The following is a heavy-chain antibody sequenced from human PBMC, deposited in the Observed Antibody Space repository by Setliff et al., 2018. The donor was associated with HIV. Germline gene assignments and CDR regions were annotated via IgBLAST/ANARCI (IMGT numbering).Heavy chain of an antibody. Sequence: SETLSLTCCVSGGSISRFYWSWVRQSPGKELEWIGYIYGTANTDYNPSLKSRVTISADTSRNQLSLRLTSVTAADTAVYFCARHLVLSGTFRNYYYYMDVWGKGTTVTVS. CDR3: ARHLVLSGTFRNYYYYMDV. D-gene: IGHD1-7*01. J-gene: IGHJ6*03. V-gene: IGHV4-59*08. CDR2: IYGTANT. CDR1: GGSISRFY.